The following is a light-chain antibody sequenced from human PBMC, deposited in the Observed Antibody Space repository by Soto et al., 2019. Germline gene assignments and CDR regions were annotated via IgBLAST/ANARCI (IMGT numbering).Light chain of an antibody. J-gene: IGKJ1*01. CDR2: AAS. V-gene: IGKV1-5*01. Sequence: DIQMTQSPSALSSSVGERVTITCRASQSIGGYLTWYQQLPGKAPKLLIFAASGLQSGVPSRFSGSGSETEFTLTISGLQPGDSATYYCQQYNSYSPTFGQGTKVDIK. CDR1: QSIGGY. CDR3: QQYNSYSPT.